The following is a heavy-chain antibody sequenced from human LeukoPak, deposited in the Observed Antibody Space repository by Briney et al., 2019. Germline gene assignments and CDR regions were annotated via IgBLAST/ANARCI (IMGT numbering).Heavy chain of an antibody. CDR1: GFIFNSYG. Sequence: GGSLRLSCAASGFIFNSYGMNWVRQAPGKGLEWVSYISSSGGTIYYADSVKGRFTISRDNAKNSLYLQMNSLRDEDTAVYYCARGVSRAFDYWGQGTLVTVSS. J-gene: IGHJ4*02. V-gene: IGHV3-48*02. D-gene: IGHD6-13*01. CDR3: ARGVSRAFDY. CDR2: ISSSGGTI.